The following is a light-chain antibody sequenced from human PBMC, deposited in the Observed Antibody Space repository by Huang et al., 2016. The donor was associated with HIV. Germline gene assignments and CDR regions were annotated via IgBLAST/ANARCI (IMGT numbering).Light chain of an antibody. J-gene: IGKJ5*01. CDR2: AAS. CDR3: QQYDNLPIT. CDR1: QDISTY. V-gene: IGKV1-33*01. Sequence: DIQMTQSPSSLSASVGDRVTITCQASQDISTYLNWDQQKPGKAPKVLTYAASNLETGVPSRFSGIGSGTNFTFTISSLQPEDIATYYCQQYDNLPITFGQGTRLEI.